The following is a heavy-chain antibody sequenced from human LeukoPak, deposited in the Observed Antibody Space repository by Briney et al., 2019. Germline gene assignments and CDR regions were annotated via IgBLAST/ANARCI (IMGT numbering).Heavy chain of an antibody. CDR3: ASSGCGGDCYSEKTYYLDY. CDR1: GFTFSSYW. J-gene: IGHJ4*02. V-gene: IGHV3-7*01. D-gene: IGHD2-21*02. CDR2: IKQDGSEK. Sequence: PGGSLRLSCAASGFTFSSYWMSWVRQAPGKGLEWVANIKQDGSEKYYVDSVKGRFTISRDNAKNSLYLQMNSLSAEDTAIYYCASSGCGGDCYSEKTYYLDYWGPGTLVTVSS.